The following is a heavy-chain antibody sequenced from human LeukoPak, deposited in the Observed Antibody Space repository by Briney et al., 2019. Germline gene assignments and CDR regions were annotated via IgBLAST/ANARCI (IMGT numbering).Heavy chain of an antibody. D-gene: IGHD3-22*01. CDR1: GYTFTSYD. CDR3: TSPGYYDSSGWRFDP. V-gene: IGHV1-8*01. J-gene: IGHJ5*02. Sequence: ASVKVSCKASGYTFTSYDINWVRQATGQGLEWMGWMNPNSGNTGYAQKFQGRVTMTRNTSISTAYMELSSLRSEDTAVYYCTSPGYYDSSGWRFDPWGQGTLVTVSS. CDR2: MNPNSGNT.